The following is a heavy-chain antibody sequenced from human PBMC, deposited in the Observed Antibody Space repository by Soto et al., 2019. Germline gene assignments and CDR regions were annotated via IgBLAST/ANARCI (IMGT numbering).Heavy chain of an antibody. J-gene: IGHJ4*02. V-gene: IGHV3-33*01. CDR1: GFTFSSYG. D-gene: IGHD3-10*01. CDR2: IWYDGSNK. Sequence: PGGSLRLSCAASGFTFSSYGMHWVRQAPGKGLEWVAVIWYDGSNKYYADSVKGRFTISRDNSKNTLYLQMNSLRAEDTAVYYCARDVGTMVRGVIITSYADYWGQGTLVTV. CDR3: ARDVGTMVRGVIITSYADY.